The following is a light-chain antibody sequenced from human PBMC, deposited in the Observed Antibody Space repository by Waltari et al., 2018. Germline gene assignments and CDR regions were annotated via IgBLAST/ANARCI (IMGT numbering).Light chain of an antibody. Sequence: QSVLTQPPSVSEAPRQRVTISCSGSTSNIANNAVNWYQQLPGKAPKLLIYYDDVLPSGVSDRFSASKSGTSASLAISGLQSEDEADYYCSVWDDSLNGQVFGGGTKLTVL. J-gene: IGLJ2*01. CDR1: TSNIANNA. V-gene: IGLV1-36*01. CDR2: YDD. CDR3: SVWDDSLNGQV.